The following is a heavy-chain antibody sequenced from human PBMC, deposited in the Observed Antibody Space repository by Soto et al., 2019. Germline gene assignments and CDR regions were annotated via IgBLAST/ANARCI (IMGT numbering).Heavy chain of an antibody. CDR3: ARTSEGAAPHLDY. V-gene: IGHV1-46*01. CDR2: INPSGGST. CDR1: GYTFPSYY. D-gene: IGHD1-26*01. Sequence: ASVRVSCRSSGYTFPSYYMHSVRQAPGQGLEWMGIINPSGGSTSYAQNFQARATMTMDTSTSTVYMYLRSLRSEDTAVYYCARTSEGAAPHLDYWGPGTLVTVSS. J-gene: IGHJ4*01.